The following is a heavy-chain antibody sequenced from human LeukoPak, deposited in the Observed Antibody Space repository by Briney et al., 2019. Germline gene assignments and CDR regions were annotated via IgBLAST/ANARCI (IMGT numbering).Heavy chain of an antibody. J-gene: IGHJ6*03. V-gene: IGHV3-73*01. CDR2: IRSKANSYAT. Sequence: GGSLRLSCAASGFTFSGSAMHWVRQASGKGLEWVGRIRSKANSYATAYAASVKGRFTISRDDSKNTAYLQMNSLKTEDTAVYYCTRRGYYYMDVWGKGTTVTVSS. CDR3: TRRGYYYMDV. CDR1: GFTFSGSA.